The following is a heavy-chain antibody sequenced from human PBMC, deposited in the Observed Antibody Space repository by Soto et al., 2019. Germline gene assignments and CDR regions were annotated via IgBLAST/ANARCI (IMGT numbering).Heavy chain of an antibody. CDR3: ASSPSGSYFWY. D-gene: IGHD3-10*01. V-gene: IGHV1-69*13. CDR1: GGTFSSYS. Sequence: GDSVKVSCKASGGTFSSYSISWVRQAPGQGLEWMGGIIPIFGTANYAQKFQGRVTITADESTSTAYMELSSLRSEDTAVYYCASSPSGSYFWYWGQGTLVTVSS. CDR2: IIPIFGTA. J-gene: IGHJ4*02.